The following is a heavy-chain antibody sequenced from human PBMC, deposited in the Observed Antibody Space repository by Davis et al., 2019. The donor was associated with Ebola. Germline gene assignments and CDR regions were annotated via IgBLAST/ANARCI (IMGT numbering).Heavy chain of an antibody. V-gene: IGHV3-23*01. J-gene: IGHJ5*02. D-gene: IGHD4-11*01. CDR2: ISIRSIT. CDR1: GFIFSSYP. Sequence: GESLKISCAASGFIFSSYPMSWVRQAPGKGLEWVSSISIRSITYHADSVKGRFTISRDNSKNTLYLQMNSLRAEDTAVYYCAKVHPPTTVTTGWFDPWGQGTLVTGSS. CDR3: AKVHPPTTVTTGWFDP.